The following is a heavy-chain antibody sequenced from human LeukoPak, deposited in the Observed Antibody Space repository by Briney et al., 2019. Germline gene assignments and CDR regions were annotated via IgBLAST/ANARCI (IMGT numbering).Heavy chain of an antibody. Sequence: ASVTVSCKASGYTFTGYYMHWVRQAPGQGLEWMGWINPNSGGTNYAQKFQGRVTMTRDTSISTAYMELSSLRSEDTAVYYCARDRSPLQLDCSRSSCYAVGGAFDIWGQGTMVTVSS. V-gene: IGHV1-2*02. CDR3: ARDRSPLQLDCSRSSCYAVGGAFDI. J-gene: IGHJ3*02. CDR1: GYTFTGYY. CDR2: INPNSGGT. D-gene: IGHD2-2*01.